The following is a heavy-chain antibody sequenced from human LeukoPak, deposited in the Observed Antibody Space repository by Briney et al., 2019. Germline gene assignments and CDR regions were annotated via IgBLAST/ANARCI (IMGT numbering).Heavy chain of an antibody. CDR1: GFTFSSYW. CDR2: INSDGGAT. CDR3: ARDGSLPDY. V-gene: IGHV3-74*01. J-gene: IGHJ4*02. Sequence: GSLRLSCAASGFTFSSYWMHWARQAPGKGLVWVSRINSDGGATSYADSVQGRFTISRDNAKNTLYLQMNSLRAEDTAVYYCARDGSLPDYWGQGTLVTVSS.